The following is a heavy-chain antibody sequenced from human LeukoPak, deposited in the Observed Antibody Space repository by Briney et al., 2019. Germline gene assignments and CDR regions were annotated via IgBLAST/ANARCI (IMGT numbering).Heavy chain of an antibody. CDR1: GYTFTGYY. CDR2: INPNRGGT. V-gene: IGHV1-2*02. Sequence: ASVTVSCKASGYTFTGYYMHWVRQAPGQGLEWMGWINPNRGGTNYAQKFQGRVTMTRDTSISTAYMELSRLRSDDTAVYYCARVPPPYYDFWSGLWYFDLWGRGTLVTVSS. D-gene: IGHD3-3*01. J-gene: IGHJ2*01. CDR3: ARVPPPYYDFWSGLWYFDL.